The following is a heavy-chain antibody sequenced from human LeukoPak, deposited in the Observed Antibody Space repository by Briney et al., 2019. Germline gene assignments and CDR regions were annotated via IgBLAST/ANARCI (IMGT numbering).Heavy chain of an antibody. Sequence: GGSLRLSCAGSGFTDSGLTFSSDWMSWVRQPPGKGLEWVAYINQDTIKKYYLDSVKGRFTISRDHAKNSLYLQMNSLRAEDTAVYFCASSPNWNEAEYYFEHWGRGTLVIVAS. CDR1: GFTDSGLTFSSDW. CDR2: INQDTIKK. V-gene: IGHV3-7*01. J-gene: IGHJ4*02. D-gene: IGHD1-1*01. CDR3: ASSPNWNEAEYYFEH.